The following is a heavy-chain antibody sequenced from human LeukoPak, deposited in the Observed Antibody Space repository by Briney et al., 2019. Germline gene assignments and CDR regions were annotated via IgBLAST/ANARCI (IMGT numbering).Heavy chain of an antibody. D-gene: IGHD6-13*01. CDR2: INHSGST. CDR3: ASAVPGIAAAEQGALDY. V-gene: IGHV4-34*01. CDR1: GGSFSGYY. Sequence: SETLSLTCAVYGGSFSGYYWSWIRQPPGKGLEWIGEINHSGSTNYNPSLKSRVTISVDTSKNQFSLKLSSVTAADTAVYYCASAVPGIAAAEQGALDYWGQGTLVTVSS. J-gene: IGHJ4*02.